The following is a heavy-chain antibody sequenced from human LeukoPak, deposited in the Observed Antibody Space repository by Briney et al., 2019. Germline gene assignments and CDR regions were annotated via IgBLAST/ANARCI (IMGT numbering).Heavy chain of an antibody. CDR1: GGTFSSYA. CDR3: ASEIGSYDFWSGYYKY. Sequence: VASVKVSCKASGGTFSSYAISWVRQAPGQGLEWMGGIIPIFGTANYAQKFQGRVTITADESTSTAYMELSSLRSEDTAVYYCASEIGSYDFWSGYYKYWGQGTRVTVSS. J-gene: IGHJ4*02. CDR2: IIPIFGTA. V-gene: IGHV1-69*13. D-gene: IGHD3-3*01.